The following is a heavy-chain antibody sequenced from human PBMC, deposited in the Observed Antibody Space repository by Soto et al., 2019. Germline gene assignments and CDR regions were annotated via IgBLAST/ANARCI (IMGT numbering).Heavy chain of an antibody. J-gene: IGHJ3*02. Sequence: PGGSLRLSCAASGLTFSSYAMHWVRQAPGKGLEWVAVISYDGSNKYYADSVKGRFTISRDNSKNTLYLQMNSLRAEDTAVYYCARESPDYYNSGGYGAFDIWGQGTMVTVSS. D-gene: IGHD3-22*01. CDR2: ISYDGSNK. V-gene: IGHV3-30-3*01. CDR1: GLTFSSYA. CDR3: ARESPDYYNSGGYGAFDI.